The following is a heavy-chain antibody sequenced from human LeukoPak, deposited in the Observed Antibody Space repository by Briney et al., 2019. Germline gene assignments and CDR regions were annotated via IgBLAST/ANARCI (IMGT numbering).Heavy chain of an antibody. V-gene: IGHV3-53*01. CDR1: GFTVSRNY. CDR3: AKDLVRITIFGVVIPPGYYMDV. J-gene: IGHJ6*03. Sequence: GGSLKLSCAASGFTVSRNYMSWVRQAPGKGLEWVSVIYGGGSTSYADSVKGRFIISRDNSKNTLYLQMNSLRADDTAVYYCAKDLVRITIFGVVIPPGYYMDVWGKGTTVTVSS. CDR2: IYGGGST. D-gene: IGHD3-3*01.